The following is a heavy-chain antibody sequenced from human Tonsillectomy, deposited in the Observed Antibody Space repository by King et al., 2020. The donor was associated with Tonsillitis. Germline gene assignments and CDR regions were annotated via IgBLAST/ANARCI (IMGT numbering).Heavy chain of an antibody. Sequence: VQLQESGPGLVKPSETLSLTCTVSGGSISSYYWSWIRQPPGKRLEWIGYIYYSGSTNYNPSLKSRVTISVDTSKNQFSLKLSSVTAADTAVYYCARRDTAMAPYNWFDPWGQGTLATVSS. J-gene: IGHJ5*02. V-gene: IGHV4-59*01. CDR3: ARRDTAMAPYNWFDP. CDR2: IYYSGST. CDR1: GGSISSYY. D-gene: IGHD5-18*01.